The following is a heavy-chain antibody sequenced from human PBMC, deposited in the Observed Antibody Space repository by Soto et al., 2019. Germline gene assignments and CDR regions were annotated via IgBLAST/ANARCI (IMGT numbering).Heavy chain of an antibody. Sequence: QVQLVESGGGVVQPGKSLRLSCATSEFTFSNDAMHWVRQAPGKGLEWVAVISSDGSKKYYADSIMGRFTISRDNSNNTQSMKMNSLRGEDTSVYYYASKQWLVPRSWGQGTLVTVSS. CDR2: ISSDGSKK. CDR1: EFTFSNDA. D-gene: IGHD6-19*01. V-gene: IGHV3-30-3*01. J-gene: IGHJ5*02. CDR3: ASKQWLVPRS.